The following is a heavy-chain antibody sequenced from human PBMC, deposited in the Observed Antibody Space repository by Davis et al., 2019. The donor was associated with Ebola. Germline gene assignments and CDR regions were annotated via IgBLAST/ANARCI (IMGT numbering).Heavy chain of an antibody. V-gene: IGHV3-74*01. CDR1: GFTFSSYW. CDR2: INSDGSST. J-gene: IGHJ6*02. CDR3: AREVRGWGYYGMDV. D-gene: IGHD3-16*01. Sequence: GESLKISCAASGFTFSSYWMHWVRQAPGKGLVWVSRINSDGSSTSYADSVKGRFTISRDNAKNTLYLQMNSLRAEDTAVYYCAREVRGWGYYGMDVWGQGTTVTVSS.